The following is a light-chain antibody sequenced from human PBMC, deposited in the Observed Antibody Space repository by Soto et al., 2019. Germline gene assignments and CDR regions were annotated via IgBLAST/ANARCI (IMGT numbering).Light chain of an antibody. CDR1: RSDNGASNS. J-gene: IGLJ1*01. V-gene: IGLV2-14*01. Sequence: QSALTQPASVSGSPGQSITISCAGTRSDNGASNSVSWYQHLPGRSPTLIIYEATNRPSGVSERFSGSKAGDTASLTISGLQADDEAEYFCISYKTDDTFAFGSGTKVTVL. CDR3: ISYKTDDTFA. CDR2: EAT.